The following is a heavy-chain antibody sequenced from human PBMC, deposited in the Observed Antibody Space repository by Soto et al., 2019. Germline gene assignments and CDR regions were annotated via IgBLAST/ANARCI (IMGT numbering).Heavy chain of an antibody. Sequence: GGSLRLSCAASGVTFSNYWMHWVRQAPGKGLVWVSRIKADGSSTNYADSVKGRFTISRDNAKNTLYLVINSLRVEDTAVYFCTRERFDPWGQGTLVTVSS. CDR2: IKADGSST. CDR1: GVTFSNYW. V-gene: IGHV3-74*01. CDR3: TRERFDP. J-gene: IGHJ5*02.